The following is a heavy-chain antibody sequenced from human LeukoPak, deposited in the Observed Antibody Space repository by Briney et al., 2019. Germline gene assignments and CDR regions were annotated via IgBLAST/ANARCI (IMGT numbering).Heavy chain of an antibody. D-gene: IGHD5-12*01. J-gene: IGHJ4*02. CDR1: GFTFSSYA. CDR2: INYSGDTT. Sequence: GGSLRLSCAASGFTFSSYAMNWVRQAPGKGLEWVSTINYSGDTTYYADSVKGRFTISRDNSKNTLYLQMNSLRAEDTAVYYCARGPSGYHNTGGQGTLVTVSS. CDR3: ARGPSGYHNT. V-gene: IGHV3-23*01.